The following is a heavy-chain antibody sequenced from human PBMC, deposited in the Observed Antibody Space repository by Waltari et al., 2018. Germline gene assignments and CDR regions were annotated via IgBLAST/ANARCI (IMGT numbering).Heavy chain of an antibody. Sequence: VQLVESGGGLVQPGGSLRLSCAASGFTFSSYSMNWVRQAPGKGLEWVSYISSSSSTIYYSDSVKGRFTISRDNAKNSLYLQMNSLRAEDTAVYYCARGSGGWSGYYDWGQGTLVTVSS. CDR1: GFTFSSYS. CDR3: ARGSGGWSGYYD. J-gene: IGHJ4*02. V-gene: IGHV3-48*01. CDR2: ISSSSSTI. D-gene: IGHD3-3*01.